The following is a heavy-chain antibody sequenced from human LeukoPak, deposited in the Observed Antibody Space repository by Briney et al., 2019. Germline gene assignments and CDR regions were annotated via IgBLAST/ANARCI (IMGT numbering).Heavy chain of an antibody. J-gene: IGHJ4*02. Sequence: GSLRLSCAASGFTFSRYGMHWVRQAPGKGLEWVAVVWSDGSNKYYADSVKGRFTISRDNSKNTLYLQMNSLRAEDTAVYYCAREYGSGRRIVYYFDYWGQGTLVTVSS. CDR1: GFTFSRYG. D-gene: IGHD3-10*01. V-gene: IGHV3-33*01. CDR2: VWSDGSNK. CDR3: AREYGSGRRIVYYFDY.